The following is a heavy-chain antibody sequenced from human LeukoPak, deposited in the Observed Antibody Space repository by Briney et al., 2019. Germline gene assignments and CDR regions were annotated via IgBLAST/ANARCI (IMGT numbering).Heavy chain of an antibody. D-gene: IGHD6-6*01. CDR3: ARDRKQLVVSYGMDV. V-gene: IGHV1-69*13. J-gene: IGHJ6*02. CDR2: IIPIFGTA. CDR1: GGTFSSYA. Sequence: SVTVSCKASGGTFSSYAISWVRQAPGQGLEWMGGIIPIFGTANYAQKFQGRVTITADESTSTAYMELSSLRSEDTAVYYCARDRKQLVVSYGMDVWGQGTTVTVSS.